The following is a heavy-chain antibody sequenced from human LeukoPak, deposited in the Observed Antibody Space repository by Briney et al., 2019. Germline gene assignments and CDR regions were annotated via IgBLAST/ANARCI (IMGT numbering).Heavy chain of an antibody. CDR2: ITSNGSNI. V-gene: IGHV3-21*06. J-gene: IGHJ4*02. D-gene: IGHD3-10*01. CDR3: ARGYWRYYLDY. Sequence: GGSLRLSCAASGFTFSSYAMPWVRQAPGKGLEWVSAITSNGSNIYYTDSVKGRFTISRDNSKNTLYLQMNSLRAEDTAVYYYARGYWRYYLDYWGQGALVTVSS. CDR1: GFTFSSYA.